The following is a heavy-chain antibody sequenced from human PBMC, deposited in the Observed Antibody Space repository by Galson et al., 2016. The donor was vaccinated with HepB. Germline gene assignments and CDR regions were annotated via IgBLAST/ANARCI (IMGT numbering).Heavy chain of an antibody. V-gene: IGHV3-23*01. CDR1: GFTLSTYA. CDR3: TRDGYNHIAFDI. D-gene: IGHD5-24*01. J-gene: IGHJ3*02. Sequence: PRLSCAASGFTLSTYAMSWVRQAPGKGLEWVSSSSGTGATTYYADSMKGRFTISRDNLRNTLYLQLDSLRAEDTALYYCTRDGYNHIAFDIWGRGTMVTVSS. CDR2: SSGTGATT.